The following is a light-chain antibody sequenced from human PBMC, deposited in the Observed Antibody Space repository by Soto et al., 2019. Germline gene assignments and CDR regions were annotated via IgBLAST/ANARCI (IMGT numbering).Light chain of an antibody. V-gene: IGKV3-15*01. CDR2: GAS. CDR1: QSISSN. CDR3: QQYNNWPFT. J-gene: IGKJ3*01. Sequence: EIVMTQSPATLSVSPGERATLSCRASQSISSNLAWYQQKPGQAPRLLIYGASPRATGIPATFSGSGSGTEFTLTISSLQSEDFAVYYCQQYNNWPFTCGPGTKVDIK.